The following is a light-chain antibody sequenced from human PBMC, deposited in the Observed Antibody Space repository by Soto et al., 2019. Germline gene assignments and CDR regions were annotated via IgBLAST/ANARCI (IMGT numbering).Light chain of an antibody. Sequence: SALPQPASVSGSPGQSITISCTGTSSDVGGYNYVSWYQQHPGKAPKLMIYDVSNRPSGVSNRFSGSKSGNTASLTISGLQAEDEADYYCSSYTSSSTGVFGTGTKATVL. CDR3: SSYTSSSTGV. V-gene: IGLV2-14*01. J-gene: IGLJ1*01. CDR2: DVS. CDR1: SSDVGGYNY.